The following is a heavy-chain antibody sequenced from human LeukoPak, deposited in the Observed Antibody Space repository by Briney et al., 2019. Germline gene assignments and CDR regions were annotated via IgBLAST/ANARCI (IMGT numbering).Heavy chain of an antibody. CDR1: GGSFSGYY. J-gene: IGHJ5*02. V-gene: IGHV4-34*01. CDR3: ARAPPKPQITMITYNWFDP. Sequence: SETLSPTCAVYGGSFSGYYWSWIRQPPGKGLEWTGEINHSGSTNYNPSLKSRVTISVDTSKNQFSLKLSSVTAADTAVYYCARAPPKPQITMITYNWFDPWGQGTLVTVSS. D-gene: IGHD3-22*01. CDR2: INHSGST.